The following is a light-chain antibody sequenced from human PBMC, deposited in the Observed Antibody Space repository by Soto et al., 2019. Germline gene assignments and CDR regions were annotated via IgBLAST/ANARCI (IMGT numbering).Light chain of an antibody. J-gene: IGKJ5*01. V-gene: IGKV1-12*01. CDR3: QKLNSFPIN. Sequence: DIQMTHSPSSVSASVLYIVTITFRASQGIGGRLAWFQQKPGKAPQLLIYRASTLQSGVPSRFSGSGSGADFILTINSLQPEDFATYYCQKLNSFPINFGQGTRLEIK. CDR1: QGIGGR. CDR2: RAS.